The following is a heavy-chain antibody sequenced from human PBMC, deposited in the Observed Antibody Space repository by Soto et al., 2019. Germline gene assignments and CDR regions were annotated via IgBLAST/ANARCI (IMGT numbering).Heavy chain of an antibody. CDR1: GFTFSSSS. J-gene: IGHJ6*02. CDR3: ARGVYGMGV. V-gene: IGHV3-74*01. Sequence: GGSLRLSCAASGFTFSSSSMHWVRQVPGKGLVWVSRIDSDGSSTGYADSVKGRFTISRDNAKNTLYLQMSSLRAEDTAVYYCARGVYGMGVWGQGTTVTVSS. CDR2: IDSDGSST.